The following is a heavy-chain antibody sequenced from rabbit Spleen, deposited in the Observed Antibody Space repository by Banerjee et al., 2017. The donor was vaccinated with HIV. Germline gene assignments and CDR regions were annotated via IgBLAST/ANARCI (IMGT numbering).Heavy chain of an antibody. Sequence: QSLEESGGGLVQPEGSLALTCKASGFSFSSSDYICWVRQAPGKGLEWISCIAGSSSGFTYSATWAKGRFTISKASSTTVTLQMTTLTAVDTATYFCARTSDNVGYRGALWGQGTLVTVS. CDR1: GFSFSSSDY. J-gene: IGHJ3*01. CDR3: ARTSDNVGYRGAL. CDR2: IAGSSSGFT. D-gene: IGHD1-1*01. V-gene: IGHV1S40*01.